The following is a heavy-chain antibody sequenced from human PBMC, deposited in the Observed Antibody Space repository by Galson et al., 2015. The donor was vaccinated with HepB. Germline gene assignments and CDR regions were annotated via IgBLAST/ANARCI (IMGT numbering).Heavy chain of an antibody. CDR2: FDPEDGET. CDR1: GYTLTELS. CDR3: ATDLAGKAGGFDI. D-gene: IGHD4-23*01. Sequence: SVKVSCKVSGYTLTELSMHWVRQAPGKGLEWMGGFDPEDGETIYAQKFQGRVTMTEDTSTDTAYMELSSLRSEDTAVYYCATDLAGKAGGFDIWGQGTMATVSS. V-gene: IGHV1-24*01. J-gene: IGHJ3*02.